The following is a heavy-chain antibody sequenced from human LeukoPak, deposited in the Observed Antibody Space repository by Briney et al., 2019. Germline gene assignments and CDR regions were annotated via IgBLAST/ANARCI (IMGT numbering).Heavy chain of an antibody. Sequence: GGSLRLSCAASGFTFSSYAMHWVRQAPGKGLEWVAVISYDGSNKYYADSVKGRFTISRDNSKNTLYLQMNSLRAEDTAVYYCAREWSAVAGTYYYYGMDVWGQGTTVTVSS. CDR3: AREWSAVAGTYYYYGMDV. CDR2: ISYDGSNK. V-gene: IGHV3-30*04. CDR1: GFTFSSYA. J-gene: IGHJ6*02. D-gene: IGHD6-19*01.